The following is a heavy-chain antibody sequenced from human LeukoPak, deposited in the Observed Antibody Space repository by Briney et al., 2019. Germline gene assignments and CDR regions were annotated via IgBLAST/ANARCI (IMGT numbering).Heavy chain of an antibody. V-gene: IGHV1-69*13. CDR2: IIPIFGTA. J-gene: IGHJ4*02. CDR3: ARARRGGSHGDY. CDR1: GGTFSSYA. Sequence: GASVKVSCKASGGTFSSYAISWVRQAPGQGLEWMGGIIPIFGTANYAQKFQGRVTITADESTSTAYMELSSLRSEDTAVYYCARARRGGSHGDYWGQGTLVTVSS. D-gene: IGHD1-26*01.